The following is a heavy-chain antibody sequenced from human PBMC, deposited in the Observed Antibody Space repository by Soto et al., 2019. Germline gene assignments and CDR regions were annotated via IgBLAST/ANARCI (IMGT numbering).Heavy chain of an antibody. J-gene: IGHJ1*01. CDR3: ATKSAAGVMEYFQH. CDR2: FDPEDGET. V-gene: IGHV1-24*01. Sequence: GASVKVSCKVSGYTLTELSMHWVRQAPGKGLEWMGGFDPEDGETIYAQKFQGRVTMTEDTSTDTAYMELSSLRSEDTAVYYRATKSAAGVMEYFQHWGQGTLVTVSS. D-gene: IGHD6-13*01. CDR1: GYTLTELS.